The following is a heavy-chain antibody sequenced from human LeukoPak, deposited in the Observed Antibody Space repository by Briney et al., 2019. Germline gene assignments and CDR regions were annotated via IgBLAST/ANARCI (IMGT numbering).Heavy chain of an antibody. V-gene: IGHV3-21*01. D-gene: IGHD3-10*01. J-gene: IGHJ4*02. CDR3: ARAETRFGSWG. CDR2: ISSSSSYI. Sequence: PGGSLRLSCAASGFTFSSYSMNWVRQAPGKGLEWVSSISSSSSYIYYADSVKGRFTISRDDAKNSLYLQMNSLRAEDTAVYYCARAETRFGSWGWGQGTLVTVSS. CDR1: GFTFSSYS.